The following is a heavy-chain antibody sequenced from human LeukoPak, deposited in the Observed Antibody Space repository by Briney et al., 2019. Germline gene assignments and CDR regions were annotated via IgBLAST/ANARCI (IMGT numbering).Heavy chain of an antibody. J-gene: IGHJ4*02. CDR3: TIDPPSSGRSFDY. Sequence: GGSLRLSCAASGFTFSTHAMHWVRQAPAKGLEWVAMIWFDGKNTHYVDSVKGRFTISRDNSKNTVDLRMNSLRAEDTAVYYCTIDPPSSGRSFDYWGQGTLATVSS. V-gene: IGHV3-33*01. CDR1: GFTFSTHA. CDR2: IWFDGKNT. D-gene: IGHD3-22*01.